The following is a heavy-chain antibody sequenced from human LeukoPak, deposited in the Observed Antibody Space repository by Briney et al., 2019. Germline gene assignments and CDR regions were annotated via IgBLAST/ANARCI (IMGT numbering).Heavy chain of an antibody. V-gene: IGHV4-61*02. Sequence: ASETLSLTCTVSGGSISSDSYYWSWIRQPAGKGLEWIGRIYTSGSTNYNPSLKSRVTISVDTSKNQFSLKLSSVTAADTAVYYCARHYDSSGYYFDYWGQGTLVTVSS. CDR2: IYTSGST. D-gene: IGHD3-22*01. CDR3: ARHYDSSGYYFDY. CDR1: GGSISSDSYY. J-gene: IGHJ4*02.